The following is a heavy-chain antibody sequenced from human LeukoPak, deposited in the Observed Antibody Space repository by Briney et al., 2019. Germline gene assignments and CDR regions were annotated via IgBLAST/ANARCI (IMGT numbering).Heavy chain of an antibody. CDR1: GVTFSGFW. D-gene: IGHD3-16*01. V-gene: IGHV3-7*01. Sequence: PGGSLRLSCEVSGVTFSGFWMNRVRQAPGKGLEWVSHINQDGSQWSYVGSVRGRFTISRDNAKKSLYLQMDGLRAEDTAVYYCASRGELSWFGAVRYWGQGILVTVSS. J-gene: IGHJ4*02. CDR3: ASRGELSWFGAVRY. CDR2: INQDGSQW.